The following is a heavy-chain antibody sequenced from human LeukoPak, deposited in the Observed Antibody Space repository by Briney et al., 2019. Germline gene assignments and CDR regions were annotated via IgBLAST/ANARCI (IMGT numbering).Heavy chain of an antibody. J-gene: IGHJ6*02. D-gene: IGHD3-10*01. CDR3: ARGSGRFYGMDV. CDR1: GGSFSGYF. CDR2: INHSGST. V-gene: IGHV4-34*01. Sequence: SETLSLTCDVSGGSFSGYFWSWLRQTPGKGLEWIGKINHSGSTNYYPSLKSRVIISVDTSKIQFSLRLSSMTAADTAVYYCARGSGRFYGMDVWGQGTTVTVSS.